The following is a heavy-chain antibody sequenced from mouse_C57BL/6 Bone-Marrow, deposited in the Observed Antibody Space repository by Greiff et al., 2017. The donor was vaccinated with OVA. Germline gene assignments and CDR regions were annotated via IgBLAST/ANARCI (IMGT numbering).Heavy chain of an antibody. J-gene: IGHJ2*01. V-gene: IGHV1-15*01. CDR3: TRDYALFDY. CDR1: GYTFTDYE. CDR2: IDPETGGT. D-gene: IGHD1-1*01. Sequence: QVQLQQSGAELVRPGASVTLSCKASGYTFTDYEMHWVKQTPVHGLEWIGAIDPETGGTAYNQKFKGKAILTADKSSSTAYMQLSSLTSEDSAVYYCTRDYALFDYWGQGTTLTVSS.